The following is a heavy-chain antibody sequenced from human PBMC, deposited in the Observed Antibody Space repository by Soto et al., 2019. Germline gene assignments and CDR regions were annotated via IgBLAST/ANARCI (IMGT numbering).Heavy chain of an antibody. CDR3: ATGKSPRLGYYYYYGMDV. V-gene: IGHV1-24*01. J-gene: IGHJ6*02. D-gene: IGHD3-10*01. CDR1: GYTLTELS. CDR2: FDPEDGET. Sequence: GASVKVSCKVSGYTLTELSMHWVRQAPGKGLEWMGGFDPEDGETIYAQKFQGRVTMTEDTSTDTAYMEPSSLRSEDTAVYYCATGKSPRLGYYYYYGMDVWGQGTTVTVSS.